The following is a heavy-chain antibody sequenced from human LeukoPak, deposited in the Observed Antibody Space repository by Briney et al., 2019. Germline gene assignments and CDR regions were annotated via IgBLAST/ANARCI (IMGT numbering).Heavy chain of an antibody. D-gene: IGHD4-23*01. CDR3: AKDDGGSNYFDY. V-gene: IGHV3-30*02. CDR1: GFTFNIYT. CDR2: IRYDGSIK. J-gene: IGHJ4*02. Sequence: PGGSLRLSCAASGFTFNIYTMSWVRQAPGKGLEWVAFIRYDGSIKYYADSMKARFTISRDNSKNTLYLQMNSLRAEDSAVYYCAKDDGGSNYFDYWGQETLVTVSS.